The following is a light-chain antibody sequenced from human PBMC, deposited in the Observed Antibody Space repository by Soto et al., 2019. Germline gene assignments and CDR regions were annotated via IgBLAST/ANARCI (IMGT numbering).Light chain of an antibody. J-gene: IGKJ1*01. V-gene: IGKV2-30*01. CDR3: TQGTHWPRT. CDR2: RVS. CDR1: KSLVYSDGNTH. Sequence: DVVLTQSPLSLPVNFGQPASISCRSSKSLVYSDGNTHLSWFHQRPGQSPRRLIYRVSSRDSGVPDRFSGSGSGTDFTLEISRVQAEDVVIYFCTQGTHWPRTFGRGTKVEVK.